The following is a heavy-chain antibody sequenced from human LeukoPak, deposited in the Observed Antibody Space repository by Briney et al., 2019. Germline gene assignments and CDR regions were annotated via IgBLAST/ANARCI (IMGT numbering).Heavy chain of an antibody. V-gene: IGHV5-51*01. J-gene: IGHJ4*02. D-gene: IGHD3-22*01. Sequence: GESLKISCKGSGYSFTSDWIGWVRQMPGKGLEWMGIIYPSDSDTRYSLSFQGQVSISADKSISTAYLQWTGLKASDTAMYYCARAVVSSGYHPDYFDYWGQGTLVTVSS. CDR2: IYPSDSDT. CDR1: GYSFTSDW. CDR3: ARAVVSSGYHPDYFDY.